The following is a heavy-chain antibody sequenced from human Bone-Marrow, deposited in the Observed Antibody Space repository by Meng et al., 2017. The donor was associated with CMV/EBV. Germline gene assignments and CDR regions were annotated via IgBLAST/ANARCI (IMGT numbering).Heavy chain of an antibody. CDR3: ATDRGTRDS. Sequence: GESLKISCAASGFTFEHHGMHWVRQAPGKGLEWVGRIKSKTDGGTSDYAAPVKGRFAISRDDSKNTLYLQMDSLKTDDTGVYYCATDRGTRDSWGQGTLVTVSS. D-gene: IGHD3-10*01. CDR2: IKSKTDGGTS. J-gene: IGHJ5*02. CDR1: GFTFEHHG. V-gene: IGHV3-15*01.